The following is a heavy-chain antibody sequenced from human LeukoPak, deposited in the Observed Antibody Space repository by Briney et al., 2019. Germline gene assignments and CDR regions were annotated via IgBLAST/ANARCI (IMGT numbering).Heavy chain of an antibody. CDR1: GFTFSSYW. CDR2: IKQDGSEK. J-gene: IGHJ5*02. Sequence: GGSLRLSCAASGFTFSSYWMTWGRQAPGKGLEFVANIKQDGSEKYFVDSVKGRFTISRDNAKNSVYLQMNSLRGEDTAVYYYARGGDYSKSPDHWGQGTLVTVSS. CDR3: ARGGDYSKSPDH. D-gene: IGHD4-11*01. V-gene: IGHV3-7*02.